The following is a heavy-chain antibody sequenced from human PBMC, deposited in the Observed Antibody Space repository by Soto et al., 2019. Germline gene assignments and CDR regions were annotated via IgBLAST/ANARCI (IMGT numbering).Heavy chain of an antibody. CDR1: GYTFSSYG. CDR2: ISAYNGNT. CDR3: ARIGRRAGASVCFLVS. D-gene: IGHD3-3*01. V-gene: IGHV1-18*01. J-gene: IGHJ5*02. Sequence: QVQLVQSGAEVKKPGASVKVSCKASGYTFSSYGISWVRQAPGQGLEWMGWISAYNGNTHYAQKFQGRVTMTTDTSTSTAYMELRSLRSDDTAVYYCARIGRRAGASVCFLVSWGQGTLVTVSS.